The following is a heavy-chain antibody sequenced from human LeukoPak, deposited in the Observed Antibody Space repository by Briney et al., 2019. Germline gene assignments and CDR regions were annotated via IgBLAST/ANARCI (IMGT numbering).Heavy chain of an antibody. V-gene: IGHV3-73*01. D-gene: IGHD2-21*02. Sequence: SGGSLRLSCVASGFTFSGSTVHWVRQASGRGLEWVGHIRPKANNYATAYAASVKGRFAISRDDSKNTAYLQLNSLKTEDTAVYYCSRHEALPGDYWGQGTLVTVSS. J-gene: IGHJ4*02. CDR2: IRPKANNYAT. CDR1: GFTFSGST. CDR3: SRHEALPGDY.